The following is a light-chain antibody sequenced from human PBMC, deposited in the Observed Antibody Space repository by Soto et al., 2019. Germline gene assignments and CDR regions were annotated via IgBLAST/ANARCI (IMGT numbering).Light chain of an antibody. J-gene: IGKJ1*01. CDR2: GAS. CDR3: QQYGSSPWT. V-gene: IGKV3-20*01. Sequence: EIVMTQSPATLSVSPGERATLSCRASQSVSSSYIAWYQQRPGQTPSLLIYGASTRATGIPDRFSGSGSGTDFTLTISRLEPEDFAVYYCQQYGSSPWTFGQGTKVDIK. CDR1: QSVSSSY.